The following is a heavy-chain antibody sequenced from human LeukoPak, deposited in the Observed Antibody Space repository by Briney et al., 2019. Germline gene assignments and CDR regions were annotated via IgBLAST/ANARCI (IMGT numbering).Heavy chain of an antibody. Sequence: PSETLSLTCTVSGYSISSGYYWGWIRQPPGRGLEWIGSIYHSGSTNYNPSLKSRVTISVDKSKNQFSLKLSSVTAADTAVYYCAREGGQGNAFDIWGQGTMVIVSS. CDR2: IYHSGST. CDR1: GYSISSGYY. J-gene: IGHJ3*02. V-gene: IGHV4-38-2*02. D-gene: IGHD6-25*01. CDR3: AREGGQGNAFDI.